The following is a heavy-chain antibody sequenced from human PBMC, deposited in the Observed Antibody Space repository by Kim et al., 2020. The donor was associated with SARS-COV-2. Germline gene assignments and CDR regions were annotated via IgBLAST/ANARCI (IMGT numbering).Heavy chain of an antibody. D-gene: IGHD6-13*01. CDR2: IKSDGSDT. Sequence: GGSLRLSCAASGVTFYNYWMNWVRQGPGKGLVWVSRIKSDGSDTHYADSVKGRFTISRDNAKNTLHLQLNSLGVEDTAIYYCARGSFQQGFDPWGQGTLVTVSS. J-gene: IGHJ5*02. CDR1: GVTFYNYW. CDR3: ARGSFQQGFDP. V-gene: IGHV3-74*01.